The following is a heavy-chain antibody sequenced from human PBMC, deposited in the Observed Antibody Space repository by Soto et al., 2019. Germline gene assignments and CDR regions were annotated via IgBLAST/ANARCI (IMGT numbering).Heavy chain of an antibody. D-gene: IGHD3-3*01. V-gene: IGHV4-59*08. CDR3: ARYLRNGLYYTYV. J-gene: IGHJ6*03. CDR2: IYNSGST. CDR1: GDSITSYY. Sequence: QVQLQESGPGLVKPSETLSLTCTVSGDSITSYYWSWVRQPPGKGLEWIGDIYNSGSTNYNPSLNIRVTMSLYPSNNQFSRKMSSVTAADTAMYDRARYLRNGLYYTYVWGEGTKFTVSS.